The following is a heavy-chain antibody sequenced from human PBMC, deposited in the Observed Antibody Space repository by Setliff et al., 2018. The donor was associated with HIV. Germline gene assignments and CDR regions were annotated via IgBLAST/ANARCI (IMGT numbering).Heavy chain of an antibody. Sequence: PGESLKISCRASGYTFTKYWIGWVRQMPGKGLEWVGVIYPSDSDTKYSPSFQGQVTISADKSISTAYLQWSSLKASDTAMYYCARHNRLLDYWGQGTLVTVSS. V-gene: IGHV5-51*01. CDR3: ARHNRLLDY. D-gene: IGHD2-21*02. CDR2: IYPSDSDT. CDR1: GYTFTKYW. J-gene: IGHJ4*02.